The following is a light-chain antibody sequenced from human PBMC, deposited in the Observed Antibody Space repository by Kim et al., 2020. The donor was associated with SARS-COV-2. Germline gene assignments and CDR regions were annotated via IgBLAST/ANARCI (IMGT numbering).Light chain of an antibody. V-gene: IGKV3-11*01. CDR3: QQRSTWPQT. CDR2: DAS. Sequence: FSPGEIATLSGRASQSITTYLIWYQQKPGQAPRPLIYDASKRATGIPARFSGSGSGTDFTLTISSLEPEDFAVYYCQQRSTWPQTFGQGTKLEI. J-gene: IGKJ2*01. CDR1: QSITTY.